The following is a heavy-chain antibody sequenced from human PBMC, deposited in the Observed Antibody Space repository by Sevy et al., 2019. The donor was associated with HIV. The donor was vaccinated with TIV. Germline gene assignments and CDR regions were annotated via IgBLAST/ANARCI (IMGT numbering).Heavy chain of an antibody. CDR2: LNGSGGRT. J-gene: IGHJ3*02. CDR3: AKDTDSGSYVNDALDI. Sequence: GGSLRLSCAASGFTFSSFAMSWVRQTPGKGLEWVSGLNGSGGRTYYPDSVKGRFTISRDNSKNTLYLQMNSLRAEDTAVYYCAKDTDSGSYVNDALDIWGQGTMVTVSS. D-gene: IGHD1-26*01. CDR1: GFTFSSFA. V-gene: IGHV3-23*01.